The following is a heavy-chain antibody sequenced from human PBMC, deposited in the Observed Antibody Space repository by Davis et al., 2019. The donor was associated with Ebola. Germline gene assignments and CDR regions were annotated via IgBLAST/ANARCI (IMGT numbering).Heavy chain of an antibody. D-gene: IGHD6-19*01. Sequence: MPSETLSLTCSVSGGPISSDHWDWIRQPPGKGLEWIGDMYDRGTTNYDPSLKSRVTISVDTSKNQFSLKLSSVTAADTAVYYCAREAGYWGQGTLVTVSS. CDR2: MYDRGTT. CDR1: GGPISSDH. J-gene: IGHJ4*02. CDR3: AREAGY. V-gene: IGHV4-59*12.